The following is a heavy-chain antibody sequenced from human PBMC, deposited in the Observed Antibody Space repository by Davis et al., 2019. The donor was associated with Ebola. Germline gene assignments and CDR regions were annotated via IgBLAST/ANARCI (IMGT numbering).Heavy chain of an antibody. Sequence: GSLRLSCAVYGGSFSGYYWSWIRQPPGKGLEWIGEINHSGSTNYNPSLKSRVTISVDTSKNQFSLKLSSVTAADTAVYYCARDVGWFREHWFDPWGQGTLVTVSS. CDR1: GGSFSGYY. J-gene: IGHJ5*02. D-gene: IGHD3-10*01. CDR2: INHSGST. CDR3: ARDVGWFREHWFDP. V-gene: IGHV4-34*01.